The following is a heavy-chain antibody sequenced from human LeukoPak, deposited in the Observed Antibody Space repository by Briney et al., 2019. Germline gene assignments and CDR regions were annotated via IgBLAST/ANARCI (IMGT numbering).Heavy chain of an antibody. Sequence: GESLKISCKGSGYSFTSYWIGWVRQMPGKGLEWMRLIYPGDSDTRYSTSFQGQVTISADKSISTAYLQWSSLKASDTAMYYCARQSYPLRDRGWFDPWGQGTLVTVSS. CDR2: IYPGDSDT. V-gene: IGHV5-51*01. CDR1: GYSFTSYW. J-gene: IGHJ5*02. CDR3: ARQSYPLRDRGWFDP. D-gene: IGHD5-12*01.